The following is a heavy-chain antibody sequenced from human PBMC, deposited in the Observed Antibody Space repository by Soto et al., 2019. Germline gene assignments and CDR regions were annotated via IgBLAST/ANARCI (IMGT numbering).Heavy chain of an antibody. Sequence: GGSLRLSCAASGFTVSSNYMSWVRQAPGKGLEWVSIIYSGGSTYYADSVKGRFTISRDNSKNTLYLQMNSLTVEDTAVYYCARGGGSPYHNHEFDFWGQGTLVTVSS. CDR2: IYSGGST. J-gene: IGHJ4*02. V-gene: IGHV3-66*01. CDR3: ARGGGSPYHNHEFDF. D-gene: IGHD6-13*01. CDR1: GFTVSSNY.